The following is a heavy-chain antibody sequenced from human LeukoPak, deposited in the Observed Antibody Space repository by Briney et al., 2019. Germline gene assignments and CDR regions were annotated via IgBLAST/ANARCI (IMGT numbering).Heavy chain of an antibody. Sequence: SETLSLTCTVSVPSFTKTDYFCGRVRQDRGRGHEWIATIYYSGRASYNPSLKSRLATSVDPPKSQFSLKLNSVTAADTAIYFRTRRSTGTMFESRSQGTGAIVSS. J-gene: IGHJ5*01. CDR3: TRRSTGTMFES. D-gene: IGHD3-10*01. V-gene: IGHV4-39*01. CDR2: IYYSGRA. CDR1: VPSFTKTDYF.